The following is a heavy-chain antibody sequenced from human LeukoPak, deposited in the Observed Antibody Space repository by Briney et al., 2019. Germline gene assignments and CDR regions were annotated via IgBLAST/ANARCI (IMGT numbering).Heavy chain of an antibody. CDR1: GFTFSSYG. Sequence: GGSLRLSCAASGFTFSSYGMHWVRQAPGKGLEWVAFIRYDGSNKYYADSVKGRFTISRDNSKNTLYLQMNSLRAEDTAVYYCARTPGPKLGMTAFDIWGQGTMVTVSS. D-gene: IGHD7-27*01. CDR2: IRYDGSNK. V-gene: IGHV3-30*02. J-gene: IGHJ3*02. CDR3: ARTPGPKLGMTAFDI.